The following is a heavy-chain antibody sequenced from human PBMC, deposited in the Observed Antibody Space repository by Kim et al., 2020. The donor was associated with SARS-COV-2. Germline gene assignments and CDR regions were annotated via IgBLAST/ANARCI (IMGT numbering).Heavy chain of an antibody. J-gene: IGHJ5*02. D-gene: IGHD1-26*01. CDR3: ARGIVGATVGWFDP. V-gene: IGHV3-48*02. Sequence: AVSVKCRFTISRENAKNSLYLQMNSLRDEDTAVYYCARGIVGATVGWFDPWRQGTLVTVSS.